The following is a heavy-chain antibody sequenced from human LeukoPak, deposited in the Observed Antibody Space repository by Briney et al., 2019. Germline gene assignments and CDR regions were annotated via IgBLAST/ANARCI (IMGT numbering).Heavy chain of an antibody. CDR3: ARGMARRAFDI. J-gene: IGHJ3*02. Sequence: GSLRLSCAASGFTFSSYAMSWVRQAPGKGLEWIGEIDHSGSTNFNPSLKSRVTISVDTSKNQFSLKLSSVTAADTAVYYCARGMARRAFDIWGQGTMVTVSS. CDR1: GFTFSSYA. CDR2: IDHSGST. D-gene: IGHD5-24*01. V-gene: IGHV4-34*01.